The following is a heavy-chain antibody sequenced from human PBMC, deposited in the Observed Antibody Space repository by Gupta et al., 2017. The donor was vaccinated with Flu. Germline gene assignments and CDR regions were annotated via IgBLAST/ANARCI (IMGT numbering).Heavy chain of an antibody. CDR3: VQRGITTASQYFRH. D-gene: IGHD1-20*01. CDR1: GFSIRTIGVG. J-gene: IGHJ1*01. Sequence: QITLTESGPTLVKPTQTLTLTCSFSGFSIRTIGVGVGWLRQPPGKALEWLALISWDDDKDYNPSLENRLTVTKDAAKNQVVLTMTNMDPDDTATYFCVQRGITTASQYFRHWGQGTLVIVSS. CDR2: ISWDDDK. V-gene: IGHV2-5*02.